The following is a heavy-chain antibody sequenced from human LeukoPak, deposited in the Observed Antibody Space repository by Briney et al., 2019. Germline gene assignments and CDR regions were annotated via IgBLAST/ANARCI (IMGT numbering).Heavy chain of an antibody. V-gene: IGHV3-33*01. J-gene: IGHJ4*02. CDR2: IWSDSTNK. Sequence: GRSLRLSCAASGFTFSTYAMHWVRQAPGKGLEWVAVIWSDSTNKYYADSVRGRFTISRDNSKNTLYLQMSSLRAEDTAMYYCARDRLTTVTTYHFDYWGQGTLVTVSS. CDR1: GFTFSTYA. D-gene: IGHD4-17*01. CDR3: ARDRLTTVTTYHFDY.